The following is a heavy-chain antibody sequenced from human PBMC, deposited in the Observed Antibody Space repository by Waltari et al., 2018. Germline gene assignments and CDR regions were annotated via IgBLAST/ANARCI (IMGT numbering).Heavy chain of an antibody. CDR1: SVPINSGS. J-gene: IGHJ5*02. CDR2: IYYSGST. CDR3: ARARCSTSSCLFVSGFDP. V-gene: IGHV4-39*01. Sequence: QLHLQESGPGLVEPSGTLYLTCSVSSVPINSGSRGWIRQPPGKGLEWLGNIYYSGSTYYSPSLDSRIAISVDTSRNQFFLSLTSVTAADTAVYYCARARCSTSSCLFVSGFDPWGQGILVTVSS. D-gene: IGHD6-13*01.